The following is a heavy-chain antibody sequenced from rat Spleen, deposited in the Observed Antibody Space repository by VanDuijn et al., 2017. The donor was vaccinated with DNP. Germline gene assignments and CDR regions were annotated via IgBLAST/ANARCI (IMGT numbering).Heavy chain of an antibody. V-gene: IGHV5S13*01. CDR1: GFTFSKYG. CDR3: VRWDYGIYGFDY. CDR2: ISTNGCNS. Sequence: EVQLVESGGGLVQPGRSLKLSCAASGFTFSKYGMAWVRQAPTQGLEWVASISTNGCNSYYRDSVKGRFTVSRDNAKSTLYLQMYSLRSEDMATYYCVRWDYGIYGFDYWGQGVMVTVSS. D-gene: IGHD1-11*01. J-gene: IGHJ2*01.